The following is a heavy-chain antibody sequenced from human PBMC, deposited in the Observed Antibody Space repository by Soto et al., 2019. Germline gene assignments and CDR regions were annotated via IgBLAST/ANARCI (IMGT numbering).Heavy chain of an antibody. J-gene: IGHJ1*01. D-gene: IGHD5-12*01. Sequence: SETLSLTCAVSGGSISSSNWWSWVRQPPGRGLEWIGEIYHSGSTNYNPSLKSRVTISVDKSKNQFSLKLSSVTAADTAVYYCARGLRDGYNGLYFQHWGQGTLVTVSS. CDR2: IYHSGST. V-gene: IGHV4-4*02. CDR3: ARGLRDGYNGLYFQH. CDR1: GGSISSSNW.